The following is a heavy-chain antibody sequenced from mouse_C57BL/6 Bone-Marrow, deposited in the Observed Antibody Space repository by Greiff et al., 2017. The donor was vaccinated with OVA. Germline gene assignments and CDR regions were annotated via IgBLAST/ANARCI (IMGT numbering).Heavy chain of an antibody. Sequence: EVQRVESGPGLVKPSQSLSLTCPVTGYSITSGYYWNWIRQFPGNKLEWMGYINYDGSNNYNPSLKNRITITRDTSKNQFYLKLNSVTTEDTATYYCARDGTFYAMDYWGQGTSVTVSS. V-gene: IGHV3-6*01. CDR2: INYDGSN. D-gene: IGHD1-1*02. CDR3: ARDGTFYAMDY. CDR1: GYSITSGYY. J-gene: IGHJ4*01.